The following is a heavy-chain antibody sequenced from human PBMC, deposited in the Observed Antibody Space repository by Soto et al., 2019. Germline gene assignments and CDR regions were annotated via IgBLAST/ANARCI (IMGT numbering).Heavy chain of an antibody. CDR1: EGTFNSYA. CDR3: ASGASRWYPYFFDS. Sequence: QAQVVQSGAEVRKPGSSVKLSCKASEGTFNSYAIAWVRQAPGQGLEWMGGIIPYYNTLNYAQKFQDRVTITAEDATNTGYMELSSLRSDDTAVYFCASGASRWYPYFFDSWAQGTRVTVSS. CDR2: IIPYYNTL. J-gene: IGHJ4*02. V-gene: IGHV1-69*01. D-gene: IGHD6-13*01.